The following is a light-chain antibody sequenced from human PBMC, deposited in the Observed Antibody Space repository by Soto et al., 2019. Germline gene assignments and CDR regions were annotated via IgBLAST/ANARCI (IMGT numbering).Light chain of an antibody. CDR1: QSVSST. J-gene: IGKJ1*01. CDR2: GAS. V-gene: IGKV3-15*01. CDR3: QQYKDWPTT. Sequence: EIVMTQSPATLSVSPGERATLSCRASQSVSSTVAWYQQKPGQAPRLLIYGASTRAIGIPARISGSGSGTEVTLTISSLQSEDFAVYYCQQYKDWPTTFGQGTKVEIK.